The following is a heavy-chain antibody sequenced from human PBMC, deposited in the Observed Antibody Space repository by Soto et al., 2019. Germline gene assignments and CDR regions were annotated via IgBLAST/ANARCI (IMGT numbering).Heavy chain of an antibody. V-gene: IGHV4-39*01. CDR2: IYYSGST. CDR1: GGSISSSSYY. CDR3: ARLELTGDPR. J-gene: IGHJ4*02. D-gene: IGHD7-27*01. Sequence: SETLSLTCTVSGGSISSSSYYWGWIRQPPGKGLEWIGSIYYSGSTYYNPSLKSRVTISVDTSKNQFSLKLSSVTAADTAVYYCARLELTGDPRWGQGTLVTVSS.